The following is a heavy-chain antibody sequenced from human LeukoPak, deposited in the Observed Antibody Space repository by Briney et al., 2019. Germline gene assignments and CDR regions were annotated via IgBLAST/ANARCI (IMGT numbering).Heavy chain of an antibody. CDR3: VRDRDWNLDY. D-gene: IGHD1-1*01. CDR2: VSTEKGNT. Sequence: ASVKVSCKASGYTFINHGISWVRQAPGQGLEWMGWVSTEKGNTNYEQNFQGRVTMTTDTSTSTAYMELRSLTSDDTAVYYCVRDRDWNLDYWGQGTLVTVSS. CDR1: GYTFINHG. V-gene: IGHV1-18*01. J-gene: IGHJ4*02.